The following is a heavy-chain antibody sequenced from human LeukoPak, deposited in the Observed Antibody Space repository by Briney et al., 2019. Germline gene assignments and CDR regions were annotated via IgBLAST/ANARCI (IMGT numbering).Heavy chain of an antibody. V-gene: IGHV3-66*01. J-gene: IGHJ5*02. CDR2: IYRGGPT. CDR3: ARDSYVDSEAVRWFDP. D-gene: IGHD4-17*01. CDR1: GFTFGDYA. Sequence: GGSLRLSCTASGFTFGDYAMSWVRQAPGKGLEWVSVIYRGGPTYYADSVKGRFTISRDNSKNTLYLQMNSLRAEDTAVYYCARDSYVDSEAVRWFDPWGQGTLVTVSS.